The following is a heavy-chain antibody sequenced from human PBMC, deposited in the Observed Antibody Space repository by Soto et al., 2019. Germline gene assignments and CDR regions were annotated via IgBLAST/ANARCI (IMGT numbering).Heavy chain of an antibody. J-gene: IGHJ4*02. D-gene: IGHD3-22*01. CDR1: GFSLSTSGMC. Sequence: SGPTLVNPTQTLTLTCTFSGFSLSTSGMCVSWIRQPPGKALEWLALIDWDDDKYYSTSLKTRLTISKDTSKNQVVLTMTNMDPVETDTYHCARIVNGNADSTGYSNYFDYCGQGNLVTVSP. CDR3: ARIVNGNADSTGYSNYFDY. CDR2: IDWDDDK. V-gene: IGHV2-70*01.